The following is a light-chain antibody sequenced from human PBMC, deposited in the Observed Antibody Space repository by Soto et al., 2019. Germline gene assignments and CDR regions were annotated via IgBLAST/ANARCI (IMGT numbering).Light chain of an antibody. CDR1: SSDVGGYDY. J-gene: IGLJ1*01. CDR2: EVT. V-gene: IGLV2-14*01. CDR3: SSHTSGSTRV. Sequence: QSALTQPASVSGSPGQSIAISCTGTSSDVGGYDYVSWYQQHPDKAPKLMIYEVTKRPSGVSNRFSGSKSGNTASLTNSGLQPGDEADYYCSSHTSGSTRVFGSGTKLTVL.